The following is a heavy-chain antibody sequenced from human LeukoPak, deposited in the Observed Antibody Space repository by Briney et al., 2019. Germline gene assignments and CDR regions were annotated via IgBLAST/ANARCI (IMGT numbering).Heavy chain of an antibody. Sequence: SDTLSLTCTVSGRSLSSYYWSWIRQPAGRGLEWIGRIYTSGSTNYSPSLKSRVTMSVDTSKNQFSLKLSSVTAADTAVYYCARLRWPPGRPTMDVWGKGTTVTVSS. V-gene: IGHV4-4*07. J-gene: IGHJ6*03. D-gene: IGHD5-12*01. CDR1: GRSLSSYY. CDR3: ARLRWPPGRPTMDV. CDR2: IYTSGST.